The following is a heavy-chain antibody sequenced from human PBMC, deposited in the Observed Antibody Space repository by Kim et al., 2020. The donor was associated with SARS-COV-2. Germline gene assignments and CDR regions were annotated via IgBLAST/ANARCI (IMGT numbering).Heavy chain of an antibody. CDR3: ARKGA. D-gene: IGHD1-26*01. CDR2: IPIFGTA. V-gene: IGHV1-69*01. J-gene: IGHJ5*02. Sequence: IPIFGTANYAQKFQGRVTITADESTSTAYMELSSLRSEDTAVYYCARKGAWGQGTLVTVSS.